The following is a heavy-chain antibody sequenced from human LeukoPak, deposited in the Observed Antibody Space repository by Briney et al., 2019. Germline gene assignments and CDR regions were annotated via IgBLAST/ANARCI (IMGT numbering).Heavy chain of an antibody. D-gene: IGHD1-26*01. Sequence: PGGSLRLSCAASGFTFSSYSMNWVRQAPGKGLEWVSSISSSSSYIYYADSVKGRFTISRDNAKNSLYLQMNSLRAEDTAVYYCARDRVGATGTMSLGFDPWGQGTLVTVSS. J-gene: IGHJ5*02. CDR2: ISSSSSYI. V-gene: IGHV3-21*01. CDR3: ARDRVGATGTMSLGFDP. CDR1: GFTFSSYS.